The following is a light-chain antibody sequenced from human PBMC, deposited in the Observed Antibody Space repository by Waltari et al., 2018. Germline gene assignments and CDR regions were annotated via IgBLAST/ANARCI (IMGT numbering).Light chain of an antibody. Sequence: IVFTQSPVPLSFSSGKRAPHPCRTSPGVGRALAWYQQKPGQAPRLLIYGASISATGIPDRFSGSGSGTDFSLTISRLEPEDFAVYYCQHFVRFPVTFGQGTKVEIK. CDR2: GAS. V-gene: IGKV3-20*01. CDR1: PGVGRA. J-gene: IGKJ1*01. CDR3: QHFVRFPVT.